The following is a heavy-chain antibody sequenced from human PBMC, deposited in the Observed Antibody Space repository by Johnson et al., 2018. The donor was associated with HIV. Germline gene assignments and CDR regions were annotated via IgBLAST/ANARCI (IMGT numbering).Heavy chain of an antibody. D-gene: IGHD2-8*02. CDR1: GFTVSSNY. Sequence: MLLVESGGGLVQPGGSLRLSCAVSGFTVSSNYMSWVRQAPGKGPEWVSVIYSGGSTYYADYGKGRFTIPGDNSKNTLYLQLNSLRAEDTAVYYCARGPGGFGAFDIWGQGTMVTVSS. CDR3: ARGPGGFGAFDI. CDR2: IYSGGST. J-gene: IGHJ3*02. V-gene: IGHV3-66*02.